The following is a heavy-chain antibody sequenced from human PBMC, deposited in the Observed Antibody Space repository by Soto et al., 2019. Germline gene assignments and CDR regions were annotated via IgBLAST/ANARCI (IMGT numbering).Heavy chain of an antibody. Sequence: EVQLVESGAGLVQPGGSLKLSCTASGFIFSGSAIHWVRQASGKGLEWVGRIRSRANNYATSSAASVKGRFFFSRDDSKNTAYLQMNTLKTEDTAVYYCSRGQGAAIGDYYYHGMDVWGQGTTVTVSS. D-gene: IGHD2-2*02. V-gene: IGHV3-73*02. CDR1: GFIFSGSA. J-gene: IGHJ6*02. CDR2: IRSRANNYAT. CDR3: SRGQGAAIGDYYYHGMDV.